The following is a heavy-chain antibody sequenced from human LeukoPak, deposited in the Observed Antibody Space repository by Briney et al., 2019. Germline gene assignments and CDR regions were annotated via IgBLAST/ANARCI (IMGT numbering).Heavy chain of an antibody. CDR2: IYYSGST. Sequence: SSETLSLTCTVSGGSISSYYWSWIRQPPGKGLEWIGYIYYSGSTNYNPSLKSRVTMSLDKSKKQFSLKLSSVTAAATAVYYCARSPSGSSSRWFDAWGQGTLVTVSS. CDR1: GGSISSYY. V-gene: IGHV4-59*12. J-gene: IGHJ5*02. CDR3: ARSPSGSSSRWFDA. D-gene: IGHD1-26*01.